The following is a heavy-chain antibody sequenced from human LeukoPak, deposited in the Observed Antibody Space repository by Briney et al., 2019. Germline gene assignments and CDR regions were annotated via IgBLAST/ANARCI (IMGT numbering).Heavy chain of an antibody. CDR1: GGSFSGYY. J-gene: IGHJ6*02. D-gene: IGHD4-17*01. V-gene: IGHV4-30-4*01. Sequence: PSETPSLTCAVYGGSFSGYYWSWIRQPPGKGLEWIGYIYYSGSTYYNPSLKSRVTISVDTSKNQFSLKLSSVTAADTAVYYCARVTATTVTTSVYYYGMDVWGQGTTVTVSS. CDR3: ARVTATTVTTSVYYYGMDV. CDR2: IYYSGST.